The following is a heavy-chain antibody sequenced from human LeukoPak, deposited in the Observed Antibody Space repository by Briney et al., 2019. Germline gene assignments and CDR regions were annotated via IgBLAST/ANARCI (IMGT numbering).Heavy chain of an antibody. V-gene: IGHV1-18*01. CDR2: ISAYNGNT. D-gene: IGHD6-6*01. J-gene: IGHJ6*02. CDR3: ARGGSSSSRYYGMDV. CDR1: GYNFISNC. Sequence: GASVQESCKTSGYNFISNCISWVGQATRQRLVWMGWISAYNGNTNYAQKLQGRVTMTTDTSTSTAYMELRSLRSDDAAVYYCARGGSSSSRYYGMDVWGQGTTVTVPS.